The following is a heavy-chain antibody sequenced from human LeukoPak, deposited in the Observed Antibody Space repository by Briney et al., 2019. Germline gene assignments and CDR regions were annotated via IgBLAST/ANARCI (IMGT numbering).Heavy chain of an antibody. Sequence: GASVKVSCKASGGTFSSYALSWVRQAPGQGLEWMGGIIPIFGTANYAQKFQGRVTITTDESTSTAYMELSSLRSEDTAVYYCARVGLSGSLSYFDYWGQGTLVTVSS. V-gene: IGHV1-69*05. CDR2: IIPIFGTA. D-gene: IGHD1-26*01. CDR3: ARVGLSGSLSYFDY. J-gene: IGHJ4*02. CDR1: GGTFSSYA.